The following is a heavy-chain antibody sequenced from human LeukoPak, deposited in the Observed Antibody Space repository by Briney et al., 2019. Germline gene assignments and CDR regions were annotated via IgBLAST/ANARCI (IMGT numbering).Heavy chain of an antibody. CDR3: ARGLYQGTGSADY. D-gene: IGHD3-10*01. V-gene: IGHV3-48*01. J-gene: IGHJ4*02. CDR1: GFTFSYYS. Sequence: PGGSLRLSCAASGFTFSYYSMNWVRQAPGKGLEWVSYISSSSSTIYYADSVKGRFTISRDKAKNSLYLQMNSLRAEDTAVYYCARGLYQGTGSADYWGQGTLVTVSS. CDR2: ISSSSSTI.